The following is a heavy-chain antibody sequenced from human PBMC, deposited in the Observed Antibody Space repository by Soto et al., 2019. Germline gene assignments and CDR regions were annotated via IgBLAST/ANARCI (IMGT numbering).Heavy chain of an antibody. Sequence: AASVKVSCKASGYTFTSYAMHWVRQAPGQRLEWMGWINAGNGNTKYSQKFQGRVTITRDTSASTAYMELSSLRSEDTAVYYCARVNNWNYVGWFDPWGQGTLVTVS. J-gene: IGHJ5*02. V-gene: IGHV1-3*01. CDR2: INAGNGNT. CDR3: ARVNNWNYVGWFDP. D-gene: IGHD1-7*01. CDR1: GYTFTSYA.